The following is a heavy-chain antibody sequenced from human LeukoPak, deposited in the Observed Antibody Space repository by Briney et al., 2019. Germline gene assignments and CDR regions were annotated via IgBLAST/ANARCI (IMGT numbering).Heavy chain of an antibody. V-gene: IGHV4-34*01. CDR1: GGSFSGYY. J-gene: IGHJ4*02. Sequence: SETLSLTCAVYGGSFSGYYWSWIRQPPGKGLEWIGEINHSGSTNYNPSLKSRVTISVDTSKNQFSLKLSSVTAADTAVYYCARDLSSGLYDYWGQGTLVTVSS. CDR2: INHSGST. CDR3: ARDLSSGLYDY. D-gene: IGHD6-19*01.